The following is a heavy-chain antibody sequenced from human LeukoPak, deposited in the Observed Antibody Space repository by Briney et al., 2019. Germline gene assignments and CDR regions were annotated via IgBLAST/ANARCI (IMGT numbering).Heavy chain of an antibody. J-gene: IGHJ4*02. CDR1: XXSISXXSYY. CDR2: IYYSGST. V-gene: IGHV4-39*01. Sequence: LSLTXXXXXXSISXXSYYWGWIRQPPGKGLEWIGSIYYSGSTYYNPSLKSRVTISVDTSKNQFSLKLSSVTAADTAVYYCARHYIAAAGYPYDYWGQGTLVTVSS. D-gene: IGHD6-13*01. CDR3: ARHYIAAAGYPYDY.